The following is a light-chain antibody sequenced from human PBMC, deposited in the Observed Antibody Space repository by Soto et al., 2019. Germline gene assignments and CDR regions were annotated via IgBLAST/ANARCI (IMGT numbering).Light chain of an antibody. V-gene: IGKV3-15*01. CDR1: QSVGNN. CDR2: ATS. Sequence: EILLTQSPATLSVSPGERATLSCRASQSVGNNFAWYQQKPGQAPRLLIFATSTRATGVPARISGSGSVTEFTLAISSLQSEDFAVYYCQQYGDWPLTFGGGAKVEIE. CDR3: QQYGDWPLT. J-gene: IGKJ4*01.